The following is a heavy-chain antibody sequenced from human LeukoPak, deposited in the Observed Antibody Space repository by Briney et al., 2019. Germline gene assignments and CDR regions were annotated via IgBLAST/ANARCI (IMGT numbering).Heavy chain of an antibody. CDR3: VRDGEGVAISVNYWFDP. CDR2: MNPNNGNT. D-gene: IGHD3-10*01. Sequence: ASVKVSCKASGFRFTSYDINWVRQASGQGFEWMGWMNPNNGNTGYAQKFQGRVTMTRDTSISTAYMEPRDLTSEDTAVYYCVRDGEGVAISVNYWFDPWGQGTLVTVSS. CDR1: GFRFTSYD. J-gene: IGHJ5*02. V-gene: IGHV1-8*01.